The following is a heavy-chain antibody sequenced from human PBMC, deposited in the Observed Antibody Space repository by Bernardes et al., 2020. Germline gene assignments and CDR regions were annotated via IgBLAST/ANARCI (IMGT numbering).Heavy chain of an antibody. Sequence: GGSLRLSCAASGFTFSSYGMHWVRQAPGKGLEWVAVISYDGSNKYYADSVKGRFTISRDNSKNTLYLQMNSLRAEDTAVYYCWGYCSSTSCYVGEAYNWFDPWGQGTLVTVSS. CDR2: ISYDGSNK. J-gene: IGHJ5*02. V-gene: IGHV3-30*03. CDR1: GFTFSSYG. CDR3: WGYCSSTSCYVGEAYNWFDP. D-gene: IGHD2-2*01.